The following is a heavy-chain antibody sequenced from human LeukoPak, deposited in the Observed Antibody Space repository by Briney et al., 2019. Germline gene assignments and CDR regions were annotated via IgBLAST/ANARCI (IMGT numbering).Heavy chain of an antibody. Sequence: ASVKVSCKASGSTFTNYYMHWVRQAPGQGLEWMGIINPSGANTSYAQKFQGRVTMTRDTSTSTVYMQLSSLRYEDTAVYYCATAATPWMPDYWGQGTLVTVSS. CDR3: ATAATPWMPDY. D-gene: IGHD5-12*01. CDR2: INPSGANT. CDR1: GSTFTNYY. V-gene: IGHV1-46*01. J-gene: IGHJ4*02.